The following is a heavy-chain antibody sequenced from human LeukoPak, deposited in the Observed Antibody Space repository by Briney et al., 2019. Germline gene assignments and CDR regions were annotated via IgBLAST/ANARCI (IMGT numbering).Heavy chain of an antibody. V-gene: IGHV4-34*01. Sequence: SETLSLTCAVYGGSFSGYYWSWIRQPPGKGLEWIGEINHSGSTNYNPSLKSRVTISVDTSKNQFSLKLSSVTAADTAVYYCARGRGSSSWSFDYWGQGTLVTVSP. CDR3: ARGRGSSSWSFDY. J-gene: IGHJ4*02. CDR2: INHSGST. CDR1: GGSFSGYY. D-gene: IGHD6-13*01.